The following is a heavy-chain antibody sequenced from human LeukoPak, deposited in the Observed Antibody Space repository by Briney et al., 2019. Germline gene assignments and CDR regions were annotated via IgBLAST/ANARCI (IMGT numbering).Heavy chain of an antibody. J-gene: IGHJ4*02. CDR1: GGSISSGGYS. V-gene: IGHV4-30-2*01. D-gene: IGHD4-17*01. Sequence: SQTLSLTCAVSGGSISSGGYSWSWIRQPPGKGLEWIGYIYHSGSTYYNPSLKSRVTISVDRSKNQFSLKLSPVTAADTAVYYCARNYGDFGFDYWGQGTLVTVSS. CDR3: ARNYGDFGFDY. CDR2: IYHSGST.